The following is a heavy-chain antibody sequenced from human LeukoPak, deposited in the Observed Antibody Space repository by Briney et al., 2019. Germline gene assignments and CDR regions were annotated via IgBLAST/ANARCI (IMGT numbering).Heavy chain of an antibody. Sequence: WGSLRLSCAASGFTFSSYEMNWVRQAPGKGLEWVSVIYSGGSTYYADSVKGRFTISRDNSKNTLYLQMNSLRAEDTAVYYCATSDYWGQGTLVTVSS. V-gene: IGHV3-53*01. J-gene: IGHJ4*02. CDR2: IYSGGST. CDR1: GFTFSSYE. CDR3: ATSDY.